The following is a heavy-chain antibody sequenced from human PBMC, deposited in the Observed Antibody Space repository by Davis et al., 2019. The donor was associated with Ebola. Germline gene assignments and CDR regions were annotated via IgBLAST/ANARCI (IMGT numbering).Heavy chain of an antibody. CDR1: GFIFSSYT. J-gene: IGHJ4*02. V-gene: IGHV3-21*04. CDR2: ISVSSGYI. CDR3: AKDSLPRGWLGLDY. D-gene: IGHD6-19*01. Sequence: PGGSLRLSCAASGFIFSSYTMNWVRQAPGKGLEWVSSISVSSGYIYYEDSVKGRFTISRDNAKNSLYLQMNSLRAEDTALYYCAKDSLPRGWLGLDYWGQGTLVTVSS.